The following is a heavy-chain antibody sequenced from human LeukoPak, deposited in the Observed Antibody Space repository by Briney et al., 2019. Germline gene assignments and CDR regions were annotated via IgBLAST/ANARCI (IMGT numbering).Heavy chain of an antibody. D-gene: IGHD3-10*01. V-gene: IGHV4-34*01. Sequence: SETLSLTCAVYGGPFSGYYWSWIRQPPGKGLEWIGEINHSGSTNYNPSLKSRVTISVDTSKNQFSLKLSSVTAADTAVYYCARHGGYGSGSYYYYMDVWGKGTTVTISS. CDR2: INHSGST. J-gene: IGHJ6*03. CDR1: GGPFSGYY. CDR3: ARHGGYGSGSYYYYMDV.